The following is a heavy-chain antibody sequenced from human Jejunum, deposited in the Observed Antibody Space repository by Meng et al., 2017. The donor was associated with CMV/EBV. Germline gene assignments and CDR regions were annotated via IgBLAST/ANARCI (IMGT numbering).Heavy chain of an antibody. CDR3: AKAKGGGSLNWFDP. CDR1: GFTFSSYA. D-gene: IGHD6-13*01. CDR2: ISGSGGST. J-gene: IGHJ5*02. Sequence: SGFTFSSYAMSWVRQATGKGLEWVSAISGSGGSTYYADSVKGRFTISRDNSKNTLYLQMNSLRAEDTAVYYCAKAKGGGSLNWFDPWGQGTLVTVSS. V-gene: IGHV3-23*01.